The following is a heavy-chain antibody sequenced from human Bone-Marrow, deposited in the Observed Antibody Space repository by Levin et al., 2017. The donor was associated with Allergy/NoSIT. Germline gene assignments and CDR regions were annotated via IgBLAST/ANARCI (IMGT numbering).Heavy chain of an antibody. Sequence: SETLSLTCTVSGGSFSSGVFFWSWIRQHPGKGLEWIGYIFSSGRTDYNAPLKSRVTISADTSKNQFSLKMNSVTAADTAIYYCARAGRRGGLFDSWGQGTLVTVSS. CDR1: GGSFSSGVFF. CDR2: IFSSGRT. CDR3: ARAGRRGGLFDS. J-gene: IGHJ4*02. V-gene: IGHV4-31*03. D-gene: IGHD3-10*01.